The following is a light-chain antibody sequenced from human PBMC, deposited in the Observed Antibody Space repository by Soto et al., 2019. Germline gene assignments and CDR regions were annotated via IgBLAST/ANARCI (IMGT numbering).Light chain of an antibody. CDR1: SSDIGAYNY. CDR3: NSYTAFNTRV. Sequence: QSVLTQPASVSGSPGQSITISCTGTSSDIGAYNYVSWYQQHPGKAPKLLIYEVSDRPPGISDRFSGSKSGNTASLTISRLQSEDEADYYCNSYTAFNTRVFGTGTKLTV. CDR2: EVS. J-gene: IGLJ1*01. V-gene: IGLV2-14*01.